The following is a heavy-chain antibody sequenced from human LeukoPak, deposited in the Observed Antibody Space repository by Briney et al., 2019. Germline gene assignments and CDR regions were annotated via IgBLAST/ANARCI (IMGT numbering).Heavy chain of an antibody. Sequence: PSETLSLTCTVSGGSIRSGDYYWSWIRQPPGKGLEWIGYIYYSGSTNYNPSLKSRVTISVDTSKNQFSLKLSSVTAADTAVYYCARAPGYSYAHWDYYYGMDVWGQGTTVTVSS. V-gene: IGHV4-61*08. CDR1: GGSIRSGDYY. CDR2: IYYSGST. D-gene: IGHD5-18*01. J-gene: IGHJ6*02. CDR3: ARAPGYSYAHWDYYYGMDV.